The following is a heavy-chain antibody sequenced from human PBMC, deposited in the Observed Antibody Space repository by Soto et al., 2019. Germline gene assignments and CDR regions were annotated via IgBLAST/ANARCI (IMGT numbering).Heavy chain of an antibody. V-gene: IGHV3-23*01. CDR1: GFTFSSYG. CDR3: AKGIRLYCGGDCYSDAFDI. Sequence: GGSLRLSCAASGFTFSSYGMHWVRQAPGKGLEWVSAICGSGSSTYYADSVKGRFTISRDNSKNTLYLQMNSLRAEDTAVYYCAKGIRLYCGGDCYSDAFDIWGQGTMVTVSS. D-gene: IGHD2-21*02. J-gene: IGHJ3*02. CDR2: ICGSGSST.